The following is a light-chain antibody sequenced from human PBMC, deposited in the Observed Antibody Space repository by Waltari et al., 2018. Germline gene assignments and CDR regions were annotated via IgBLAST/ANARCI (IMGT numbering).Light chain of an antibody. Sequence: EIVLTQSPATLSVSPGERPTLSGRASQSVSSNLAWYQQNPGQTPRLLTDGASTRATGVPGRFSGSGSGTEFTLTISSLQSEDFAVHYCQQYNDWPRAWTFGQGTRVEIK. J-gene: IGKJ1*01. V-gene: IGKV3-15*01. CDR1: QSVSSN. CDR3: QQYNDWPRAWT. CDR2: GAS.